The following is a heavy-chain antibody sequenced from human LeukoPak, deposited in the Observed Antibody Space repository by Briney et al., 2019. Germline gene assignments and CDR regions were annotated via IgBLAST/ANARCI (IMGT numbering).Heavy chain of an antibody. Sequence: PGGSLRLSCAASGFTFSDYYMSWLRRAPGKGLEWVSYINSGSTYTTYADSVKGRFTISRDNAKKSLYLQMNSLRAEDTAVYYCARAGYSSTSRIDYWGQGTLVTVSS. D-gene: IGHD5-18*01. CDR2: INSGSTYT. J-gene: IGHJ4*02. CDR1: GFTFSDYY. V-gene: IGHV3-11*06. CDR3: ARAGYSSTSRIDY.